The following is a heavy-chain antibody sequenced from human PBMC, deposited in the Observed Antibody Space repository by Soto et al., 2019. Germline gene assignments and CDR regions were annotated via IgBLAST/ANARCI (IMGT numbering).Heavy chain of an antibody. CDR3: ARRRYGDPLDY. CDR2: IYYSGTT. Sequence: SETLSLTCAVSGYSISSSNWWGWIRQPPGKGLEWIGYIYYSGTTYYNPSLKSRVTISVDTSKNQFSLKLSSVTAADTAVYYCARRRYGDPLDYWGQGTLVTVSS. V-gene: IGHV4-28*01. J-gene: IGHJ4*02. D-gene: IGHD4-17*01. CDR1: GYSISSSNW.